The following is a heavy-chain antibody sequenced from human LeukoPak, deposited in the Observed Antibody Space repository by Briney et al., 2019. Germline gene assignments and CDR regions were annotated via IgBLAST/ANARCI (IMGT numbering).Heavy chain of an antibody. CDR2: IYNSGST. CDR3: ATTARHCSEY. Sequence: SETLSLTCTVSGASINSGDYYWTWIRQPPGKGLEWIAYIYNSGSTYYNPSLRSRVAISMDTSNNRFSLRLDSATAADTAVYFCATTARHCSEYWGQGTLVTVSS. D-gene: IGHD6-6*01. J-gene: IGHJ4*02. CDR1: GASINSGDYY. V-gene: IGHV4-30-4*08.